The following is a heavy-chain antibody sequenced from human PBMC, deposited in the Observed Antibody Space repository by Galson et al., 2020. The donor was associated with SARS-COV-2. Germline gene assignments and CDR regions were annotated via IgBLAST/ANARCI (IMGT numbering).Heavy chain of an antibody. J-gene: IGHJ4*02. V-gene: IGHV3-73*01. CDR3: ARFVEAANYFDY. CDR1: GFAFSCST. Sequence: GASLKISCAASGFAFSCSTIHRVRHASRKRLEWVCRIRSNPDTYPTENAPSVNDRFSVSRDDSKNTAYLKMNSLKTEDTALYYCARFVEAANYFDYWGQGALVTVSS. D-gene: IGHD6-25*01. CDR2: IRSNPDTYPT.